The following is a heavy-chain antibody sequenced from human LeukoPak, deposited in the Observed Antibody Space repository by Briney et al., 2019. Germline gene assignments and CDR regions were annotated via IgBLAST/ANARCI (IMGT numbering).Heavy chain of an antibody. D-gene: IGHD2-2*02. CDR2: IIPILGIA. J-gene: IGHJ5*02. CDR1: GYTFTSYD. Sequence: SVKVSCKASGYTFTSYDISWVRQAPGQGLEWMGRIIPILGIANYAQKFQGRVTITADKSTSTAYMELSSLRSEDTAVYYCARGLSEYCSSTSCYTLNWFDPWGQGTLVTVSS. CDR3: ARGLSEYCSSTSCYTLNWFDP. V-gene: IGHV1-69*04.